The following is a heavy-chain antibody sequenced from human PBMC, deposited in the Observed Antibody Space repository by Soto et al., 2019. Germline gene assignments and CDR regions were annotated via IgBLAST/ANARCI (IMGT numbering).Heavy chain of an antibody. V-gene: IGHV4-39*01. D-gene: IGHD6-19*01. CDR1: GGSIGSNSYH. CDR2: IFHSGNT. Sequence: QLQLQESGPGLVKPSETLSLTCTVSGGSIGSNSYHWGWIRQPPGKGLEGMGSIFHSGNTYYNPSLKSRVPISFDTTTNQFSLKLSSVTATDTAMYYCERHVAVAGTFNFDYWGQGTLVTVSS. CDR3: ERHVAVAGTFNFDY. J-gene: IGHJ4*02.